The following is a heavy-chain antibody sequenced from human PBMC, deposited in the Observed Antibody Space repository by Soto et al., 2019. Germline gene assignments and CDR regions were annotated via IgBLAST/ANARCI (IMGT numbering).Heavy chain of an antibody. Sequence: SVKVSCKASGGTFSSYAISWVRQAPGQGLEWMGGIIPIFGTANYAQKFQGRVTITADESTSTAYMELSSLRSEDTAVYYCARDCHYDILTGLLDYSGQGSLVTVSS. CDR3: ARDCHYDILTGLLDY. J-gene: IGHJ4*02. CDR2: IIPIFGTA. V-gene: IGHV1-69*13. CDR1: GGTFSSYA. D-gene: IGHD3-9*01.